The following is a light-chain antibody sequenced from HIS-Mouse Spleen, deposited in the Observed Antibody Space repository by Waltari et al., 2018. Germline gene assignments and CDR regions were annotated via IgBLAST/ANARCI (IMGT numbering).Light chain of an antibody. Sequence: QSALTQPPSVSGSPGQSVTISCTGTSRYAGSYNRFSWYQQPPGTAPQSMIYEVSTRPSGVPDRFSGSKSGNTASLTISGLQAEDEADYYCSSYTSSSTWVFGGGTKLTVL. CDR1: SRYAGSYNR. J-gene: IGLJ3*02. V-gene: IGLV2-18*02. CDR3: SSYTSSSTWV. CDR2: EVS.